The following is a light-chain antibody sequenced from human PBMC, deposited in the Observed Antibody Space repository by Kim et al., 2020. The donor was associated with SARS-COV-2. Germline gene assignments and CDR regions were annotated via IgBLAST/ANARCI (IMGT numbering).Light chain of an antibody. J-gene: IGKJ1*01. CDR3: LQYNSYPWT. Sequence: DIQMTQSPSTLSASVGDRVTITCRASQSFTTWLAWYQQKPGKAPKALIYRASTLQSGVPSRFSGSGSGTEFTLTISSLQPDDFATYYCLQYNSYPWTFGQGTKLEI. V-gene: IGKV1-5*03. CDR1: QSFTTW. CDR2: RAS.